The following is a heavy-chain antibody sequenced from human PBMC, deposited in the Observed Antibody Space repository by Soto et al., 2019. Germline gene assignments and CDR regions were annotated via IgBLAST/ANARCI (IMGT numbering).Heavy chain of an antibody. CDR1: GFNYSSYA. Sequence: GALRLSCAGCGFNYSSYAMHWVRQATGKGLEWVAVISYDGSNKYYADSVKGRFTISGDNSKNTLYLQMNSLRAEDTAVYYCARDPTPYDFWSGLGDGMDVWGQGTTVTVSS. CDR3: ARDPTPYDFWSGLGDGMDV. CDR2: ISYDGSNK. J-gene: IGHJ6*02. D-gene: IGHD3-3*01. V-gene: IGHV3-30-3*01.